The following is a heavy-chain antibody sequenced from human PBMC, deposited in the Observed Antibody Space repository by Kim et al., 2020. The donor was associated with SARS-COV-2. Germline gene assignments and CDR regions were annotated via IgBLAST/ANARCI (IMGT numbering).Heavy chain of an antibody. V-gene: IGHV1-69*04. Sequence: ANCEQKIQGRVTSTADKSTSTAYMELSSLRSEDTAVYYCAREDSSGYLDYWGQGTLVTVSS. CDR3: AREDSSGYLDY. D-gene: IGHD3-22*01. J-gene: IGHJ4*02. CDR2: A.